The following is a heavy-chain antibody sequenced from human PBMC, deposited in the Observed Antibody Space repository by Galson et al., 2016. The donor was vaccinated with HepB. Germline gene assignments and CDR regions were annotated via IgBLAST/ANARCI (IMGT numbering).Heavy chain of an antibody. Sequence: TLSLTCTVSGGSISSGGYYWSWIRQHPGQGLEWIGYIYHSGSAHYNPSLRSRVTLSVDRSKNQFSLKVNSVTDADTAVYYCARLRGAAQCFDFWGQGALVTISS. CDR3: ARLRGAAQCFDF. D-gene: IGHD1-26*01. CDR2: IYHSGSA. V-gene: IGHV4-31*03. J-gene: IGHJ4*02. CDR1: GGSISSGGYY.